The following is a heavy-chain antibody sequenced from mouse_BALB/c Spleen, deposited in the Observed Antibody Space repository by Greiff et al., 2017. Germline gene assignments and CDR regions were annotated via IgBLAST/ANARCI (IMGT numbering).Heavy chain of an antibody. CDR1: GFNIKDTY. Sequence: VQLQQSGAELVKPGASVKLSCTASGFNIKDTYMHWVKQRPEQGLEWIGRIDPANGNTKYDPKFQGKATITADTSSNTAYMQLSSLTSEDSAVYYCARGGEVRRSYYYAMDYWGQGTSVTVSS. CDR2: IDPANGNT. J-gene: IGHJ4*01. CDR3: ARGGEVRRSYYYAMDY. V-gene: IGHV14-3*02. D-gene: IGHD2-14*01.